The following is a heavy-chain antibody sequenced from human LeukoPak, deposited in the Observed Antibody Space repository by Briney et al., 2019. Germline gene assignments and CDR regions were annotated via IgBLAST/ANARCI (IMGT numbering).Heavy chain of an antibody. Sequence: GGSLRLSCAASGFTFSSYEMNWVSQAPGKGLEWLSYISSSGSSIYYADSVKGRFTISRDNAKKLVYLQMHSLRAEDTATYYCARIMTGYLAPSDYWGQGTLVTVSS. CDR2: ISSSGSSI. J-gene: IGHJ4*02. V-gene: IGHV3-48*03. D-gene: IGHD3-9*01. CDR3: ARIMTGYLAPSDY. CDR1: GFTFSSYE.